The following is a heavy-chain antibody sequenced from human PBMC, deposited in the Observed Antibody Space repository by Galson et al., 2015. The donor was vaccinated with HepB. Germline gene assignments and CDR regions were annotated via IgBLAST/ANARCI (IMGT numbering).Heavy chain of an antibody. Sequence: SLRLSCAASGFTFSSYGMHWVRQAPGKGLEWVAVIWYDGSNKYYADSVKGRFTISRDNSKNTLYLQMNSLRAEDTAVYYCARDQDLTGYYRGDAFDIWGQGTMVTVSS. CDR3: ARDQDLTGYYRGDAFDI. D-gene: IGHD3-9*01. J-gene: IGHJ3*02. V-gene: IGHV3-33*01. CDR2: IWYDGSNK. CDR1: GFTFSSYG.